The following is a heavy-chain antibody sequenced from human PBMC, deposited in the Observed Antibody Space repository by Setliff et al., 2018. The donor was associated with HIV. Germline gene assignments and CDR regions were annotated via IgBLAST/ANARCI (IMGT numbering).Heavy chain of an antibody. J-gene: IGHJ4*02. CDR2: MSYSGSA. V-gene: IGHV4-39*01. CDR1: GDSISSSSYY. D-gene: IGHD6-6*01. Sequence: SETLSLTCSVSGDSISSSSYYWGWVRQPPGKGLEWIGSMSYSGSALYSPSLKSRVTMSVDTSKNQFSLKLISVTAADTAVYYCARREYSSSSPPYGYWGQGTLVTVSS. CDR3: ARREYSSSSPPYGY.